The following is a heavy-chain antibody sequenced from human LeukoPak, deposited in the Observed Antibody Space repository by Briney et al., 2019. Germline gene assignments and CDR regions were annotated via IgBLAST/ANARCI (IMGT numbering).Heavy chain of an antibody. CDR3: ARDGPIVVVPAALDY. V-gene: IGHV3-30*01. Sequence: GRSLRLSCAASGFTFSSYAMHWVRQAPGKGLEWVAVISYDGSNKYYADSVKGRFTISRDNSTNTLYLQMNSLRAEDTAVYYCARDGPIVVVPAALDYWGQGTLVTVSS. J-gene: IGHJ4*02. CDR1: GFTFSSYA. CDR2: ISYDGSNK. D-gene: IGHD2-2*01.